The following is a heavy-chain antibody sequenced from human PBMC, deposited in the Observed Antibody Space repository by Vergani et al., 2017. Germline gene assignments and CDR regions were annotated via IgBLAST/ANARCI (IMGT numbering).Heavy chain of an antibody. V-gene: IGHV5-51*01. Sequence: EVQLVQSGAEVKKPGESLKISCQISRYSFTNYWIGWVRQMPGKSLEWMGIIHPADSDTRYSPSFQGQVTISVDKSISTAYLQRSSLRASDSAMYYCARLYGRDSSGSKYFDYWGQGTLVTVSS. CDR2: IHPADSDT. CDR3: ARLYGRDSSGSKYFDY. CDR1: RYSFTNYW. J-gene: IGHJ4*02. D-gene: IGHD3-22*01.